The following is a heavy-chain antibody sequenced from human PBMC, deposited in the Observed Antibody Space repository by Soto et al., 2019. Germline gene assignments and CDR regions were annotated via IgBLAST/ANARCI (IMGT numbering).Heavy chain of an antibody. D-gene: IGHD3-16*02. Sequence: EVQLVESGGGLVQPGGSLRLSCAASGFTFSSYNMNWVRQAPGKGLEWVSYISSSSSTIYYADSVKGRFTISRDNAKNSLYLQMNSLRDEDTAVYYCARDNDYVWGSYRIYYFDYWGQGTLVTVSS. V-gene: IGHV3-48*02. J-gene: IGHJ4*02. CDR1: GFTFSSYN. CDR3: ARDNDYVWGSYRIYYFDY. CDR2: ISSSSSTI.